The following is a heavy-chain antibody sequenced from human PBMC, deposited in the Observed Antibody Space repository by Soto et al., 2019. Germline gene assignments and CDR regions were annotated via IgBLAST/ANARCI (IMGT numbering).Heavy chain of an antibody. CDR2: IYHSGST. CDR3: ARSEDYDSSGYYYNWFDP. D-gene: IGHD3-22*01. J-gene: IGHJ5*02. V-gene: IGHV4-4*02. CDR1: GGSISSSNW. Sequence: SETLSLTCAVTGGSISSSNWWSWVRQPPGKGLEWIGEIYHSGSTNYNPSLKSRVTISVDKSKNQFSLKLSSVTAADTAVYYCARSEDYDSSGYYYNWFDPWGQGTLVTVSS.